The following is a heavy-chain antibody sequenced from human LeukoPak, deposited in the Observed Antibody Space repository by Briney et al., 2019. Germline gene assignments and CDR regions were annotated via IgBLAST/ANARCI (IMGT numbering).Heavy chain of an antibody. CDR2: IYRRGNT. J-gene: IGHJ4*02. CDR1: GGSINDTY. Sequence: SETLSLTCTVFGGSINDTYWTWIRQTPGKGLEWIGRIYRRGNTNYNPSLKSRVTMSLDTSKNRFSLKLTSVTAADTAVYYCARDSPFWLRRFYFDYWGQGSVVTVSS. D-gene: IGHD3-3*01. CDR3: ARDSPFWLRRFYFDY. V-gene: IGHV4-4*07.